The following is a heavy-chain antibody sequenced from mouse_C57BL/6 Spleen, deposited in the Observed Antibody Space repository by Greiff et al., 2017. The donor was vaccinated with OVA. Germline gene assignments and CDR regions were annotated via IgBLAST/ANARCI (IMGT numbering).Heavy chain of an antibody. Sequence: QVQLQQPGAELVKPGASVKLSCKASGYTFTSYWMHWVKQRPGRGLEWIGRIDPNSGGTKYNEKFKSKATLTVDKPSSTAYRQLSSLTSEDSAVYYCAREGSTVVENYYAMDYWGQGTSVTVSS. CDR1: GYTFTSYW. J-gene: IGHJ4*01. CDR2: IDPNSGGT. D-gene: IGHD1-1*01. V-gene: IGHV1-72*01. CDR3: AREGSTVVENYYAMDY.